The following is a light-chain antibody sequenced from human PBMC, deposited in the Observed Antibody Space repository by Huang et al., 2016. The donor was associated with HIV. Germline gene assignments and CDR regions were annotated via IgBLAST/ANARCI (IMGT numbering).Light chain of an antibody. CDR2: AAS. J-gene: IGKJ5*01. Sequence: DVQMTQSPASLSASVGDKVTITCRASQSISNYLHWYQQRPGGAPNLLIYAASSLQSGVPSRFSGSGSGTDFTLTISSLQPEDFATYYCQQSYSIPITFGQGTRLEIK. CDR3: QQSYSIPIT. V-gene: IGKV1-39*01. CDR1: QSISNY.